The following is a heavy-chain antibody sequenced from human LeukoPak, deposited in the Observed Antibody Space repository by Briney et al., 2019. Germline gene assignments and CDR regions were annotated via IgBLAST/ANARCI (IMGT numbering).Heavy chain of an antibody. V-gene: IGHV1-2*02. CDR1: GYTFTGYY. D-gene: IGHD5-24*01. CDR3: ARGGDGYNNFDY. J-gene: IGHJ4*02. CDR2: INPNSGDT. Sequence: ASVKVSCKASGYTFTGYYIHWVRQAPGQGLEWMGWINPNSGDTNYAQKFQGRVTMTRDTSISTAYLELSRLRSDDTAVYYCARGGDGYNNFDYWGQGTLVTVSA.